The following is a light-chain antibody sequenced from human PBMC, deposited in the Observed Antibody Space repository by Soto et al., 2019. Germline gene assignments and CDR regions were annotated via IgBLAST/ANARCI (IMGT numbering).Light chain of an antibody. V-gene: IGLV2-14*03. J-gene: IGLJ1*01. Sequence: QSVLTQPACVSGSPGQSITISCTGTSSDVGAYDYVSWYQQHPDKAPKLMIYEVSNRPSGVSNRFSGSKSVNTATLTISGLQAEDEADYCSSYTSSSTRVFGTGTKVTVL. CDR2: EVS. CDR3: SSYTSSSTRV. CDR1: SSDVGAYDY.